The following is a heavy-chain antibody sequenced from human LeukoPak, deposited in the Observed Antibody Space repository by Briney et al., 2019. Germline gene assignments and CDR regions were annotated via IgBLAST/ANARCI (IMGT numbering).Heavy chain of an antibody. J-gene: IGHJ6*03. Sequence: GGSLKVSCKASGYTFTSYAISWVRQAPGQGLEWMSWMNLNSGNTAYAQTFQGRFTMTRNTSISTAYMELSSLRSEDTAVYYCARAYYYYYYYIDVWARRTGVSVSS. CDR3: ARAYYYYYYYIDV. CDR2: MNLNSGNT. V-gene: IGHV1-8*02. CDR1: GYTFTSYA.